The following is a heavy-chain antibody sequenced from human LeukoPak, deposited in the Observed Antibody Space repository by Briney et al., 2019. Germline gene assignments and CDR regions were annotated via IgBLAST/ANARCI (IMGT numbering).Heavy chain of an antibody. CDR1: GFTFSSYA. CDR2: ISGSGGST. Sequence: GGSLRLSCAASGFTFSSYAMSGVRQAPGKGLEWVSAISGSGGSTYYADSVKGRFTISRDNSKNTLSLQMNSLRAEDTAVYYCAKTDSSSWYVSNWFDPWGQGTLVTVSS. CDR3: AKTDSSSWYVSNWFDP. J-gene: IGHJ5*02. D-gene: IGHD6-13*01. V-gene: IGHV3-23*01.